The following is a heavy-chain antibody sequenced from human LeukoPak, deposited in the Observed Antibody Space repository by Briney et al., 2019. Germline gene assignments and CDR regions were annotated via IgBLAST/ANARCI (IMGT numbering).Heavy chain of an antibody. Sequence: GGSLRLSCAASRFTFSNAWMSWVRQAPGKGLEWVGRIKSKTDGGTTDYAAPVKGRFTISRDDSKNTLYLQMNSLKTEDTAVYYCTTTPLLYDYVWGSYLAPNYYGMDVWGQGTTVTVSS. CDR2: IKSKTDGGTT. V-gene: IGHV3-15*01. CDR3: TTTPLLYDYVWGSYLAPNYYGMDV. CDR1: RFTFSNAW. J-gene: IGHJ6*02. D-gene: IGHD3-16*02.